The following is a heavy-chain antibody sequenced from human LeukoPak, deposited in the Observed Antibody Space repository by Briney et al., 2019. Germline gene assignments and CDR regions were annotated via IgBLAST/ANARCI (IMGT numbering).Heavy chain of an antibody. D-gene: IGHD4-17*01. J-gene: IGHJ6*03. Sequence: PGGSLRLSCAASGFTFSSYSMNWVRQAPGKGLEWVSSISSSSSYIYYADSVKGRFTISRDNAKNSLYLQMNSLRAEDTAVYYCASIRGVDDYGDYVDCYYYMDVWGKGTTVTVSS. CDR2: ISSSSSYI. V-gene: IGHV3-21*01. CDR1: GFTFSSYS. CDR3: ASIRGVDDYGDYVDCYYYMDV.